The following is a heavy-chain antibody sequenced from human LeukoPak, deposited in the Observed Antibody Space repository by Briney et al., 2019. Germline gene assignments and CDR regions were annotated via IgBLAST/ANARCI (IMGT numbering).Heavy chain of an antibody. CDR3: AKIPRGGYMDV. Sequence: GGSLRLSCAASGFTLGTYSMNWVRQAPGKGLEWVSYISSSTSTIFYADSVKGRFTISRDNAKNSLYLQMNSLRAEDTAVYYCAKIPRGGYMDVWGKGTTVIVSS. J-gene: IGHJ6*03. V-gene: IGHV3-48*04. D-gene: IGHD2-15*01. CDR1: GFTLGTYS. CDR2: ISSSTSTI.